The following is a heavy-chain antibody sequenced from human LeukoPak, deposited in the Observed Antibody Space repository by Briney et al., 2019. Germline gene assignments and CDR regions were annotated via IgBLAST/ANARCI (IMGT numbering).Heavy chain of an antibody. D-gene: IGHD2-21*02. Sequence: PSETLSLTCTVSGGSVSSTNYYWSWIRQPAGKGLEWIGRIYASGRTTYNPSLESRVTFSIDTSKNQFSLKLNSVTAADTAVYYCVRGYCGDDCYRYYYYYYTDVWGKGTTATVSS. CDR2: IYASGRT. V-gene: IGHV4-61*02. CDR3: VRGYCGDDCYRYYYYYYTDV. CDR1: GGSVSSTNYY. J-gene: IGHJ6*03.